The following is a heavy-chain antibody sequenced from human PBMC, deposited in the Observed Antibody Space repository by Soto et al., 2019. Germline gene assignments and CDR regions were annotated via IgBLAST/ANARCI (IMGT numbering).Heavy chain of an antibody. Sequence: EVQLVESGGGLVQPGGSLILSCAASGFTFSDSGMHWVRQASGKGLEWIGRVSGKANNYATAYAASLNGRFTISRDNSKNTLYLQMNSLRAEDTAVYYCAKGIVGATNSDYWGQGTLVTVSS. CDR2: VSGKANNYAT. D-gene: IGHD1-26*01. CDR1: GFTFSDSG. J-gene: IGHJ4*02. CDR3: AKGIVGATNSDY. V-gene: IGHV3-73*02.